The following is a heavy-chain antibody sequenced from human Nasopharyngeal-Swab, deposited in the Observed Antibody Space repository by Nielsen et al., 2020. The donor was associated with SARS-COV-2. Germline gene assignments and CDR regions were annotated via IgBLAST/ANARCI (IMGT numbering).Heavy chain of an antibody. CDR1: GGSISSGGYY. D-gene: IGHD3-9*01. J-gene: IGHJ6*02. Sequence: SDTLSLTSTVSGGSISSGGYYWSWIRQHPWKGLEWIGYIYYSGSTYYNPSLQSRVTISEDTSKNQFSLKLSSVTAADTAVYYCARAPPRGLTGYYARPYYYYGMDVWGQGTTVTVSS. CDR3: ARAPPRGLTGYYARPYYYYGMDV. CDR2: IYYSGST. V-gene: IGHV4-31*03.